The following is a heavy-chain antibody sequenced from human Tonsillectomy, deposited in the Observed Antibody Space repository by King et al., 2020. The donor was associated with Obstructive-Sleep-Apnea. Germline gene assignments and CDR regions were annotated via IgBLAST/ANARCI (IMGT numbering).Heavy chain of an antibody. CDR2: ISSSSSYI. V-gene: IGHV3-21*01. J-gene: IGHJ6*02. CDR1: GFTFSSYS. D-gene: IGHD4-17*01. Sequence: EVQLVESGGGLVKPGGSLRLSCAASGFTFSSYSMNWVRQAPGKGLEWVSSISSSSSYIYYADSVKGRFTISRDNAKNSLYLQMNSLRAEDTAVYYCARDLLVPVTVTPWEEYEYYYYGMDVWGQGTTVTVSS. CDR3: ARDLLVPVTVTPWEEYEYYYYGMDV.